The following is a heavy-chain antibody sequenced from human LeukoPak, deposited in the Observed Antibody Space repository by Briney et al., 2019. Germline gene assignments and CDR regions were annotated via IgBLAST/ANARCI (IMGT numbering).Heavy chain of an antibody. D-gene: IGHD1-14*01. V-gene: IGHV3-30*18. CDR1: GFTFSSYG. Sequence: PGGSLRLSCAASGFTFSSYGMHWVRQAPDNGLEWVAVISYDGSNKYYADSVKGRFTISRDNSKNTLFLQMNSLRAEDTAVYYCAKFPTGTGTLAFDIWGQGTMVTVSS. CDR3: AKFPTGTGTLAFDI. J-gene: IGHJ3*02. CDR2: ISYDGSNK.